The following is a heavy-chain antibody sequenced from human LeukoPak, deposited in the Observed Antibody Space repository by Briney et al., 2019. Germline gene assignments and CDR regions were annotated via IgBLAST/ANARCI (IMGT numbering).Heavy chain of an antibody. J-gene: IGHJ4*02. Sequence: KPRGSLRLSCAASGFTFSDYYMSWIRQAPGKGLEWVSHIVSSRSYTNYADSVKGRFTISRDNAKNSLYLQMNSLRDEDTAVYFCARDHNYCFDYWGQGTLLTVSS. D-gene: IGHD1-20*01. CDR3: ARDHNYCFDY. CDR1: GFTFSDYY. V-gene: IGHV3-11*06. CDR2: IVSSRSYT.